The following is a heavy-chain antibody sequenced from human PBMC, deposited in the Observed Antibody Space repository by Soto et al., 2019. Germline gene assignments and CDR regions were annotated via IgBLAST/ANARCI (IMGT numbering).Heavy chain of an antibody. CDR2: IHYSGST. Sequence: PSETLSLTCSVSGGSISTYYWSWIRQPPGKGLEWIGYIHYSGSTYSNPSLRGRVTLSVDTSRNQVSLQLNSVTAADTAVYYCARVPDRWGQGTLVTVSS. V-gene: IGHV4-59*01. CDR3: ARVPDR. J-gene: IGHJ5*02. CDR1: GGSISTYY. D-gene: IGHD2-2*01.